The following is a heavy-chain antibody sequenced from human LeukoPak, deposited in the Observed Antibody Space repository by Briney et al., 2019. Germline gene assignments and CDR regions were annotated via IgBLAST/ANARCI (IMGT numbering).Heavy chain of an antibody. D-gene: IGHD1-7*01. J-gene: IGHJ4*01. CDR3: ARQTNWNSIDC. V-gene: IGHV5-51*01. CDR1: GYSFATYW. Sequence: GESLKISCXGSGYSFATYWIGWVRQMSGKGLEWMGIIYPDDSDTRYSPSFQGQVTISADKSISTAYLQWNSLQASDTAIFYCARQTNWNSIDCWGQGTPVTVSS. CDR2: IYPDDSDT.